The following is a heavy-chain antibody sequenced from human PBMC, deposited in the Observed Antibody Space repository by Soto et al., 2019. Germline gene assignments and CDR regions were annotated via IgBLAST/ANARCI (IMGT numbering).Heavy chain of an antibody. CDR3: AKDHRIAVRYYFDY. CDR2: ISGSGGST. V-gene: IGHV3-23*01. CDR1: GFTFSSYA. J-gene: IGHJ4*02. D-gene: IGHD6-19*01. Sequence: GGSLRLSCAASGFTFSSYAMSWVRQAPGKGLEWVSAISGSGGSTYYADSVKGRFTISRDNSKNTLYLQMSSLRAEDTAVYYCAKDHRIAVRYYFDYWGQGTLVTVSS.